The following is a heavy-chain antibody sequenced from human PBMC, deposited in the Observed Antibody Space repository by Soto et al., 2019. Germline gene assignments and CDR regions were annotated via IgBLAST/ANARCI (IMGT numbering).Heavy chain of an antibody. CDR1: GFTVSSYY. CDR3: ARDLPGVSAYLDY. CDR2: IYRGGST. J-gene: IGHJ4*02. V-gene: IGHV3-66*01. Sequence: GGSLRLSCAASGFTVSSYYMNWVRQAPGKGLEWVSVIYRGGSTNYADSVKGRFTISRDNSKNTLYLQMNSLRADDTAVYYCARDLPGVSAYLDYWGQGTPFTVSS. D-gene: IGHD7-27*01.